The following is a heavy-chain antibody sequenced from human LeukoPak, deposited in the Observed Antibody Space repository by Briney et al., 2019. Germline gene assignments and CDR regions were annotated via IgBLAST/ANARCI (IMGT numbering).Heavy chain of an antibody. Sequence: SQTLSLTCSVSGGSVGIYSWGWIRRSPGKGLEGIAYVSFTGSPTYSPSLKIRAPLSVDPPKNQFSLSLRSGTAAATAVYYWARDSADSSSWDPTPADAFDIWGQGTMVTVSS. V-gene: IGHV4-34*11. CDR1: GGSVGIYS. CDR3: ARDSADSSSWDPTPADAFDI. D-gene: IGHD6-13*01. CDR2: VSFTGSP. J-gene: IGHJ3*02.